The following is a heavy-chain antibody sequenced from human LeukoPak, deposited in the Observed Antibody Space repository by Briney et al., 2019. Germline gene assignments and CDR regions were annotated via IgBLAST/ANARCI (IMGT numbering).Heavy chain of an antibody. Sequence: SETLSLTCTVSGYSISSGYYWGWIRQPPGKGLEWIGSIYHSGSTYYNPSLKSRVTISVDTSKNQFSLKLSSVTAADTAVYYCARDSVLIAARLNWFDPWGQGTLVTVSS. D-gene: IGHD6-6*01. J-gene: IGHJ5*02. CDR3: ARDSVLIAARLNWFDP. CDR1: GYSISSGYY. CDR2: IYHSGST. V-gene: IGHV4-38-2*02.